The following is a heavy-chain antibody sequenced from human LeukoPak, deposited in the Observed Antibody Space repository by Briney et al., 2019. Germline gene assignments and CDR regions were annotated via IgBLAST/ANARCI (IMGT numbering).Heavy chain of an antibody. V-gene: IGHV1-58*02. Sequence: ASVKVSCKASGFTFTSSAMQWVRQARGQRLEWIGWIVVGSGNTNYAQKFQERVTTTRDMSTSTAYMELSSLRSEDTAVYYCAAVSSVRGAFDIWGQGTMVTVSS. CDR2: IVVGSGNT. CDR1: GFTFTSSA. CDR3: AAVSSVRGAFDI. J-gene: IGHJ3*02. D-gene: IGHD5/OR15-5a*01.